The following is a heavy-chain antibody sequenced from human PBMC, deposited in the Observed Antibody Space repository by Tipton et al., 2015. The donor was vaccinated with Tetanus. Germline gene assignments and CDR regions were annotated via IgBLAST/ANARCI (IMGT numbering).Heavy chain of an antibody. Sequence: SLRLSCAASGFTFSSYWMNWVRQAPGKGLEWVANIKQDGSENYYVDSVKGRFTISRDNAKNSLYLQMNSLRAEDTAVYYCAGMLSGGNYWGQGALVTVSS. D-gene: IGHD3-10*02. V-gene: IGHV3-7*01. CDR3: AGMLSGGNY. CDR2: IKQDGSEN. J-gene: IGHJ4*02. CDR1: GFTFSSYW.